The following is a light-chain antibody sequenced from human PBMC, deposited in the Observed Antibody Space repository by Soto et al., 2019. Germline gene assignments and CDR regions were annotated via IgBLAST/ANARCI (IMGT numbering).Light chain of an antibody. Sequence: DIQMTQSPSSLSASVGDRVTITCRASQGIGKYLAWFQQRPGQAPNSLIYATSTLQTGGPSRFSGSGSGTDFPLTISSLQPEDVATYYCLQYDTYPQTFGQGTKLEIK. CDR3: LQYDTYPQT. CDR1: QGIGKY. V-gene: IGKV1-16*01. CDR2: ATS. J-gene: IGKJ2*01.